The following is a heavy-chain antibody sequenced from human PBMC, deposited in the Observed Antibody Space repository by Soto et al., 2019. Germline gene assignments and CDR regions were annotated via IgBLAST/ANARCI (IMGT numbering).Heavy chain of an antibody. CDR2: ISYDGSNK. CDR3: SKGYKVVFVWYFDL. V-gene: IGHV3-30*18. Sequence: QVQLVESGGGVVQPGRSLRLSCAASGFTFSSYGMHWVRQAPGKGLEWVAVISYDGSNKYYADSVKGRFTISRDNSKNTLYLQMNSLRAEDTAVYYCSKGYKVVFVWYFDLWCRGTLVTVSS. J-gene: IGHJ2*01. D-gene: IGHD1-20*01. CDR1: GFTFSSYG.